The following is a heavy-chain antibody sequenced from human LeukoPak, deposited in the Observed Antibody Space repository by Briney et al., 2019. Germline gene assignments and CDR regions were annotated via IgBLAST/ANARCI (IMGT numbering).Heavy chain of an antibody. J-gene: IGHJ4*02. CDR2: IVCSGGST. V-gene: IGHV3-23*01. CDR3: AKGRYRFSLDY. CDR1: GFTFSSYA. Sequence: GGSLRLSCAASGFTFSSYAMSGVRQAPPKGLEWGSAIVCSGGSTYYADPVKGRFTISRDNSKNTLYLQMNSLRAEDTAVYYCAKGRYRFSLDYWGQGTLVTVSS. D-gene: IGHD1-26*01.